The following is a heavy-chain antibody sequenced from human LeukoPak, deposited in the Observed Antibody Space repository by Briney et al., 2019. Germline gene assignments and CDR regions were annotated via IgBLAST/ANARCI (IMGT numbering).Heavy chain of an antibody. J-gene: IGHJ4*02. Sequence: ASVTVSCKASGYTFTSYDINWVRQATGQGLEWMGWMNPNSGNTGYAQKFQGRVTMTRNTSISTAYMELSSLRSEDTAVYYCARRGYSYGSLFDYWGQGTLVTVSS. CDR1: GYTFTSYD. D-gene: IGHD5-18*01. CDR2: MNPNSGNT. V-gene: IGHV1-8*01. CDR3: ARRGYSYGSLFDY.